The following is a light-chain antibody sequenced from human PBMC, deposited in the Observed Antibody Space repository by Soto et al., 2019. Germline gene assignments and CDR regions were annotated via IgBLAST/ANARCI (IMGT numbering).Light chain of an antibody. CDR2: AAS. CDR1: QSINNRY. Sequence: EIVLTQSPGTLSLSPEERATLSCRASQSINNRYLAWYQQKPGQAPRLLIYAASSRATGIPNRFTGSGSGTDFTLTISSLEPEDFAVYYCQQFGSSPGFTFGPGTKVDIK. V-gene: IGKV3-20*01. CDR3: QQFGSSPGFT. J-gene: IGKJ3*01.